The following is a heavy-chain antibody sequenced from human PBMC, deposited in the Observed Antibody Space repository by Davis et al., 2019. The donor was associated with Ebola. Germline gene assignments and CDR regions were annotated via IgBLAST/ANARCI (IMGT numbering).Heavy chain of an antibody. CDR2: INSDGSST. D-gene: IGHD3-3*01. CDR1: GFTFSSYW. CDR3: AKSGEYYDALYYYYGMDV. J-gene: IGHJ6*04. Sequence: HTGGSLRLSCAASGFTFSSYWMHWVRQAPGKGLVWVSRINSDGSSTSYADSVKGRFTISRDNSKNTLYLQMNSLRAEDTAVYYCAKSGEYYDALYYYYGMDVWGKGTTVTVSS. V-gene: IGHV3-74*01.